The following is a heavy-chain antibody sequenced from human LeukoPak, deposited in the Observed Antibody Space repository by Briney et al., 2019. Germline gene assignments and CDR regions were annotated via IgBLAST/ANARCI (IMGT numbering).Heavy chain of an antibody. CDR2: ISAYNGNT. J-gene: IGHJ3*02. CDR3: ARERPQPAMVRPDAFDI. CDR1: GYTFTSYG. V-gene: IGHV1-18*01. D-gene: IGHD3-10*01. Sequence: ASVKVSCKASGYTFTSYGISWVRQAPGQGLEWMGWISAYNGNTNYAQKLQGRVTMTTDTSTSTAYMELRSLRSDDTAVYYCARERPQPAMVRPDAFDIWGQGTMVTVSS.